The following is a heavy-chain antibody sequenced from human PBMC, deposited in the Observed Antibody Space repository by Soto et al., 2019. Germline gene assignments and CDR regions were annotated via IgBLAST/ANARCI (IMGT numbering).Heavy chain of an antibody. V-gene: IGHV3-33*01. J-gene: IGHJ3*02. CDR3: AREYGYYDSSGYHSGAFDI. CDR1: GLIFSNYV. Sequence: GGSLRLSCAASGLIFSNYVMHWVRQAPGKGLEWVAVIWYDGSNKYYADSVKGRFTISRDNSKKTLYLQMNSLRAEDTAEYYCAREYGYYDSSGYHSGAFDIWGQGTMVTVSS. D-gene: IGHD3-22*01. CDR2: IWYDGSNK.